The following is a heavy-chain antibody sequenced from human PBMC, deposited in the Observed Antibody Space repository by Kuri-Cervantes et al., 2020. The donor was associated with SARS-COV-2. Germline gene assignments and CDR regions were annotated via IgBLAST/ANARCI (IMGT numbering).Heavy chain of an antibody. J-gene: IGHJ6*02. CDR2: ISGYNRNP. Sequence: ASVKVSCKASGYTFTNFALNWVRQAPGQGLEWMGWISGYNRNPNYAQSLQDRVTMTTDTSTSTAYMELRSLRPDDTAVYYCARGGRLPQFNYYYGMDVWGQGTTVTVSS. CDR1: GYTFTNFA. CDR3: ARGGRLPQFNYYYGMDV. V-gene: IGHV1-18*01. D-gene: IGHD2-15*01.